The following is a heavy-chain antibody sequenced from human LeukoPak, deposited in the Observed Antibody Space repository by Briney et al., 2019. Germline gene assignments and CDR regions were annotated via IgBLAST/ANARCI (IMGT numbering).Heavy chain of an antibody. J-gene: IGHJ5*02. V-gene: IGHV4-34*01. CDR3: ARDIKGWFDP. Sequence: SETLSLTCAVYGGSFSGYYWSWIRQPPGKGLEWIGEINHSGSTNYNPSLKSRVTISVDTSKNQFSLKLSSVTAADTAVYYCARDIKGWFDPWGQGALVTVSS. CDR1: GGSFSGYY. CDR2: INHSGST.